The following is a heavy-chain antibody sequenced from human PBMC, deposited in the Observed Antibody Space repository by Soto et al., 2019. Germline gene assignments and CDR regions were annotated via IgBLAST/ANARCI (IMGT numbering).Heavy chain of an antibody. CDR1: GGSISSYY. J-gene: IGHJ6*03. CDR3: ARLGNSGPNYYYYYMDV. CDR2: IYYSGST. D-gene: IGHD4-4*01. V-gene: IGHV4-59*08. Sequence: SETLSLTCTVSGGSISSYYRSWIRQPPGKGLEWIGYIYYSGSTNYNPSLKSRVTISVDTSKNQFSLKLSSVTAADTAVYYCARLGNSGPNYYYYYMDVWGKGTTVTVSS.